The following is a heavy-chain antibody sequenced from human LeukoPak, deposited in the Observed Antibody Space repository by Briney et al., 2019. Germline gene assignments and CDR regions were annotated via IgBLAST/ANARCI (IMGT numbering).Heavy chain of an antibody. Sequence: RGPLRLSCTDSGFTFRGYSLNWVRQAPGKGLEWVSYISSGSSIMSNADSVKGRFTISRDNAKNTLYLQMNSLRDEDTAVYYCARDQNNYYGMDVWGQGTTVTVS. J-gene: IGHJ6*02. D-gene: IGHD2/OR15-2a*01. V-gene: IGHV3-48*02. CDR2: ISSGSSIM. CDR1: GFTFRGYS. CDR3: ARDQNNYYGMDV.